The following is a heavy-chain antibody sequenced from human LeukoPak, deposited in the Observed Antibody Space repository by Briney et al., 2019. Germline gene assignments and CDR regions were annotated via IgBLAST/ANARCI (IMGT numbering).Heavy chain of an antibody. CDR3: ARDLYRDSLPVSWFDP. V-gene: IGHV1-18*04. J-gene: IGHJ5*02. CDR2: ISAYNGNT. D-gene: IGHD4-11*01. Sequence: ASVKVSCKASGYTFTSYCISWVRQAPGQGLEWMGWISAYNGNTNYAQKLQGRVTMTTDTSTSTAYMELRSLRSDDTAVYYCARDLYRDSLPVSWFDPWGQGTLVTVSS. CDR1: GYTFTSYC.